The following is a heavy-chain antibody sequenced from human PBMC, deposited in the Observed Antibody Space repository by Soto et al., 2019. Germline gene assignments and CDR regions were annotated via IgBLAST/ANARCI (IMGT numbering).Heavy chain of an antibody. CDR3: ARSTSGYCSGGSCHFDY. J-gene: IGHJ4*02. CDR1: GYTFTGYY. Sequence: ASVKVSCKASGYTFTGYYMHWVRQAPGQGLEWMGWINPNSGGTNYAQKFQGWVTMTRDTSISTAYMELSRLRSDDTAVYYCARSTSGYCSGGSCHFDYWGQGTLVTVS. CDR2: INPNSGGT. D-gene: IGHD2-15*01. V-gene: IGHV1-2*04.